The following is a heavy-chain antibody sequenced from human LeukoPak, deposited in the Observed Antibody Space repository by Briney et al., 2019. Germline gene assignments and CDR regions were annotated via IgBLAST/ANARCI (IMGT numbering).Heavy chain of an antibody. D-gene: IGHD3-10*01. CDR3: ARGPDPVVRGPRRAFDL. Sequence: SETLSLTCAVSGGSISSSNWWSWVRQPPGKGLEWIGEIYHSGSTNYNPSHKSRVTISVDKSKNQFSLRLSSVTAADTALYYCARGPDPVVRGPRRAFDLWGQGTMVTVSS. J-gene: IGHJ3*01. CDR1: GGSISSSNW. V-gene: IGHV4-4*02. CDR2: IYHSGST.